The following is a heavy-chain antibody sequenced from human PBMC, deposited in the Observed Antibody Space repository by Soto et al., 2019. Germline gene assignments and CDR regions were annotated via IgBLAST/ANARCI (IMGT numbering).Heavy chain of an antibody. V-gene: IGHV1-69*08. CDR2: IIPILGIA. CDR1: GGTFSSYT. D-gene: IGHD4-17*01. J-gene: IGHJ2*01. CDR3: ARDSRGYYGDYRENWYFDL. Sequence: QVQLVQSGAEVKKPGSSVKVSCKASGGTFSSYTISWVRQAPGQGREWMGRIIPILGIANYAQKFQGRVTITADKSTSTAYMELSSLRSEDKAVYYSARDSRGYYGDYRENWYFDLWGRGTLVTVSS.